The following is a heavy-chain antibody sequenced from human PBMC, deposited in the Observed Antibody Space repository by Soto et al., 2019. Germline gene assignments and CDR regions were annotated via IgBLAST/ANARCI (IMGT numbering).Heavy chain of an antibody. CDR3: AREGYAYGLDL. D-gene: IGHD3-10*01. CDR2: TYTGGNS. CDR1: GLSVSDKY. V-gene: IGHV3-53*02. J-gene: IGHJ4*02. Sequence: EVQLVQTGGGLIQPGGSLSLSCAASGLSVSDKYMSWVRQAPGKGLEWVSLTYTGGNSYFADFVKGRFIVSRDISKNTLFLHMNSLAAEDTAVYYCAREGYAYGLDLWGQGSLVTVSS.